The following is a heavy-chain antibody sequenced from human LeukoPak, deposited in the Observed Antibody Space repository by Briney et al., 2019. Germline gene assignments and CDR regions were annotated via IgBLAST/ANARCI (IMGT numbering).Heavy chain of an antibody. Sequence: SVKVSCKASGGTFSSYAISWVRQAPGQGLEWMGRIIPIFGTANYAQKFQGRVTITADKSTSTAYMELRSLRSDDTAVYYCARVRYYDFWSGYSDFDYWGQGTLVTVSS. D-gene: IGHD3-3*01. J-gene: IGHJ4*02. CDR3: ARVRYYDFWSGYSDFDY. V-gene: IGHV1-69*06. CDR2: IIPIFGTA. CDR1: GGTFSSYA.